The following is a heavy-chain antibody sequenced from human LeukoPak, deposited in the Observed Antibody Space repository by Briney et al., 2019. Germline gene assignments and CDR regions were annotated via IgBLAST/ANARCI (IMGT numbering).Heavy chain of an antibody. CDR1: GGSISSGGHY. V-gene: IGHV4-31*03. D-gene: IGHD6-13*01. Sequence: TLSLTCTVSGGSISSGGHYWSWIRQHPGKGLEWIGYIYYSGSTYYNPSLKSRVTISVDTSKNQFSLKLSSVTAADTAVYYCARDRAAAGHDYWGQGTLVTVSS. J-gene: IGHJ4*02. CDR2: IYYSGST. CDR3: ARDRAAAGHDY.